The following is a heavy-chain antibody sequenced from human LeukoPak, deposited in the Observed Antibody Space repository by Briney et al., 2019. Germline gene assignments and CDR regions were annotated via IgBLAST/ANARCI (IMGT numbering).Heavy chain of an antibody. Sequence: SETLSLTCAVYGGSFSGYYWSWIRQPPGKGLEWIGEINHSGSTDYNPSLKSRVTISVDTSKNQFSLKLSSVTAADTAVYYCATRGCSSTSCYDDYWGQGALVTVSS. CDR1: GGSFSGYY. D-gene: IGHD2-2*01. J-gene: IGHJ4*02. CDR2: INHSGST. V-gene: IGHV4-34*01. CDR3: ATRGCSSTSCYDDY.